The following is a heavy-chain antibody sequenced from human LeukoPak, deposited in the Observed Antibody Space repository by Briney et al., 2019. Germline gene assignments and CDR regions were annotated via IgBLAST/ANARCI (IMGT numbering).Heavy chain of an antibody. CDR1: GYTFTGYY. CDR2: INPNSGGT. D-gene: IGHD2-2*02. Sequence: ASVKVSCKASGYTFTGYYMHWVRQAPGQGLEWMGWINPNSGGTNYAQKFQGRVTITADKSTSTAYMELSSLRSEDTAVYYCASSPKYCSSTSCYIDNWFDPWGQGTLVTVSS. V-gene: IGHV1-2*02. CDR3: ASSPKYCSSTSCYIDNWFDP. J-gene: IGHJ5*02.